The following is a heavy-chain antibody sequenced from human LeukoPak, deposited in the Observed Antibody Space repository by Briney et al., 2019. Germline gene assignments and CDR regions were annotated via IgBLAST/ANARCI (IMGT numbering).Heavy chain of an antibody. D-gene: IGHD2-15*01. J-gene: IGHJ6*03. CDR1: GYTFTGYY. CDR3: ARVVPDYYYYYMDV. V-gene: IGHV1-2*02. CDR2: INPNSGGT. Sequence: ASVKVSCKASGYTFTGYYMHWVRQAPGQGLEWMGWINPNSGGTNYAQKFQGRVTRTRDTSISTAYMELSRLRSDDTAVYYCARVVPDYYYYYMDVWGKGTTVTVSS.